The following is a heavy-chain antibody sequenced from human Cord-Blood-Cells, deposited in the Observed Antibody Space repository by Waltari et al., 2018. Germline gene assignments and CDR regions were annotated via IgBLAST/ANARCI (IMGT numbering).Heavy chain of an antibody. CDR1: GFPFSSLP. V-gene: IGHV3-30-3*01. CDR2: IASDGSNK. CDR3: ARDDPGYSYGYGDY. Sequence: QVQLVESGGGVFQPGRSLRLSCAAYGFPFSSLPMHWARHAPGKGLEGVAVIASDGSNKYYADSVKGRFTISRDNSKNTLYLQMNSLSAEDTAVYYCARDDPGYSYGYGDYWGQGTLVTVSS. J-gene: IGHJ4*02. D-gene: IGHD5-18*01.